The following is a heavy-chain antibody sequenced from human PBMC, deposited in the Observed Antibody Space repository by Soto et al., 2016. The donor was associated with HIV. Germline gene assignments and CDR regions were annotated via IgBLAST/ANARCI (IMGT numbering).Heavy chain of an antibody. D-gene: IGHD6-19*01. Sequence: QVQLQQWGAGLLNTSETLSLTCAVYGGSFSGYYWSWIRRSPGKGLEWIGEVSHGGRANYNPSLKSRLTISVDTSKNQFSLKLNSVTATDTAIYYCARRARIQVARTFFQYFYYILDVWGQGTTV. CDR2: VSHGGRA. CDR3: ARRARIQVARTFFQYFYYILDV. CDR1: GGSFSGYY. J-gene: IGHJ6*02. V-gene: IGHV4-34*01.